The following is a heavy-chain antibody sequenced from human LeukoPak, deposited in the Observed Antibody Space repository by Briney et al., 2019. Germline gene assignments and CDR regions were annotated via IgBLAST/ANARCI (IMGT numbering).Heavy chain of an antibody. V-gene: IGHV3-30*18. Sequence: GGSLRLSCAASGFTFSSYGMHWVRQAPGKGLEWVAVISYDGSNKYYADSVKGRFTISRDNSKNTLYLQMNSLRAEDTAVYYCAKDMRVLAGALNAFDIRGQGTMVTVSS. CDR2: ISYDGSNK. D-gene: IGHD2-8*02. CDR3: AKDMRVLAGALNAFDI. CDR1: GFTFSSYG. J-gene: IGHJ3*02.